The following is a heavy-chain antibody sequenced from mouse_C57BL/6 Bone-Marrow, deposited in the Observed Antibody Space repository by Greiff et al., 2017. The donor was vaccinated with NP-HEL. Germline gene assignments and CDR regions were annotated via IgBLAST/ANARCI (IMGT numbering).Heavy chain of an antibody. CDR3: TTGTNFDV. CDR1: GFNIKDDY. CDR2: IDPENGDT. V-gene: IGHV14-4*01. J-gene: IGHJ1*03. Sequence: VQLQQSGAELVRPGASVKLSCTASGFNIKDDYMHWVKQRPEQGLEWIGWIDPENGDTEYASKFQGKATITADTSSNTAYLQLSSLTSEDTAVYYCTTGTNFDVWGTGTTVTVSS. D-gene: IGHD4-1*01.